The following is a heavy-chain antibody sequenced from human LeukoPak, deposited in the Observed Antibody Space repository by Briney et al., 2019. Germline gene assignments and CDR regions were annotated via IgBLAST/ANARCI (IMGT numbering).Heavy chain of an antibody. Sequence: PGRSLRLSCAASGXTFSSYDMHWVRQAPGKGLEWVAVMSYDGSNKSYADSVKGRFTISRDNSKNTLYLQINSLRAEDTAVYYCAKGSGVQVELDYYGLDVWGQGTTVTVSS. D-gene: IGHD1-1*01. CDR3: AKGSGVQVELDYYGLDV. J-gene: IGHJ6*02. CDR1: GXTFSSYD. CDR2: MSYDGSNK. V-gene: IGHV3-30*18.